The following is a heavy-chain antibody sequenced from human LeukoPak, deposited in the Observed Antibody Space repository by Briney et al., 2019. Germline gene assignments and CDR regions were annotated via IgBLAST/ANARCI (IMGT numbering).Heavy chain of an antibody. Sequence: SETLSLTCAVYGGSFSGYYWSWLRQPPGKGLEWIGEINHSGSTNYNPSLKSRVTISVDTSKNQFSLKLSSVTVADTAVYYCARAGYCSGGSCYSVGAFDIWGQGTMVTVSS. CDR3: ARAGYCSGGSCYSVGAFDI. J-gene: IGHJ3*02. CDR2: INHSGST. CDR1: GGSFSGYY. D-gene: IGHD2-15*01. V-gene: IGHV4-34*01.